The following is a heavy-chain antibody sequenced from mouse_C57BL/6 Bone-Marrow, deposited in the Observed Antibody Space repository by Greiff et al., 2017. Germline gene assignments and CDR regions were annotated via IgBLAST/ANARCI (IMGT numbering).Heavy chain of an antibody. V-gene: IGHV1-55*01. D-gene: IGHD1-1*01. J-gene: IGHJ3*01. CDR3: ARKWGSSLAWVAY. CDR2: IYPGSGST. CDR1: GYTFTSYW. Sequence: VKLQQPGAELVKPGASVKMSCKASGYTFTSYWITWVKQRPGQGLEWIGDIYPGSGSTNYNEKFKSKATLTVDTSSSTAYMQLSSLTSEDSAVYYWARKWGSSLAWVAYWGQGTLVTVSA.